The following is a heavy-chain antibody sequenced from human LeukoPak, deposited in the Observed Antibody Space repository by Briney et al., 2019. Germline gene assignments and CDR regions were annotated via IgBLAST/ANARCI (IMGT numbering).Heavy chain of an antibody. CDR2: IWINGRDE. CDR3: ARGKGSGRFGYFYYGMDV. D-gene: IGHD3-10*01. J-gene: IGHJ6*02. CDR1: GFTFSMYG. V-gene: IGHV3-33*01. Sequence: GGSLRLSCAASGFTFSMYGMHWVRQAPGKGLEWVASIWINGRDETYVDSVKGRFTISRDNSTLFLQMNSLRAEDTAIYFCARGKGSGRFGYFYYGMDVWGQGTTVTVSS.